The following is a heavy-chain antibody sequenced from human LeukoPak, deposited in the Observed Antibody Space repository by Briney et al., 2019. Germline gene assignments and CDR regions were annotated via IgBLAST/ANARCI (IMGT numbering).Heavy chain of an antibody. V-gene: IGHV4-59*08. CDR2: ISHSGTT. J-gene: IGHJ4*02. Sequence: SETLSLTCIVSGGSIRTYSWNWIRQSPGKGLEWIGYISHSGTTSYRSSLKSRVTISVDTSKNQLSLKLASVTAADTAVYFCARWDDSAWAFGSWGPGTLVTVSS. CDR3: ARWDDSAWAFGS. D-gene: IGHD6-19*01. CDR1: GGSIRTYS.